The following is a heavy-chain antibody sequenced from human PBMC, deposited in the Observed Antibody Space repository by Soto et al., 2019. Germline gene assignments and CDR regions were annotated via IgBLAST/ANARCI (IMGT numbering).Heavy chain of an antibody. CDR1: GFTFGKYW. Sequence: EVQLVESGGGLVQPGGSLRLSCAGSGFTFGKYWMVWLRQTPGKGLEWVANIKQDGSEKFYVDSVRGRFTISRDNAKNSVYLEMNRLRDEDTGVYYCARAEESVVSPPSGFHPWGQGVQVTVSS. J-gene: IGHJ5*02. CDR2: IKQDGSEK. CDR3: ARAEESVVSPPSGFHP. V-gene: IGHV3-7*03.